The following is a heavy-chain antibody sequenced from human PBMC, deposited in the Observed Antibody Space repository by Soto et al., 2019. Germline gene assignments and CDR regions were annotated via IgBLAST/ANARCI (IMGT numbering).Heavy chain of an antibody. CDR3: ARDPRSRGYLDF. Sequence: ESGGGVVLPGGSLRLSCTASGFTLTNFAMHWVRQAPGKGLEWVALLWHDGSNRYYLDSVKGRFTISRDTSKNTLYLDMNGLRVEDAALYYCARDPRSRGYLDFWGQGTTVTVSS. D-gene: IGHD2-21*01. V-gene: IGHV3-33*01. CDR1: GFTLTNFA. CDR2: LWHDGSNR. J-gene: IGHJ6*02.